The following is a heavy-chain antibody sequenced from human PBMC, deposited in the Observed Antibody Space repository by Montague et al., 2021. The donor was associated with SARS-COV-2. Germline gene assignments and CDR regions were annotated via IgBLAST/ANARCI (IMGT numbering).Heavy chain of an antibody. V-gene: IGHV4-39*01. J-gene: IGHJ6*02. D-gene: IGHD3-9*01. Sequence: SETLSLTCTVSGGSISSSSYYWGWIRQPPGRGLEWIGSIYASGSTYYNPSLKSRVTISVDTSKNQFSLKLSSVTAADTAVYYCARNVNYDISTGGARKYYYGMDVWGQGTPVTVSS. CDR3: ARNVNYDISTGGARKYYYGMDV. CDR1: GGSISSSSYY. CDR2: IYASGST.